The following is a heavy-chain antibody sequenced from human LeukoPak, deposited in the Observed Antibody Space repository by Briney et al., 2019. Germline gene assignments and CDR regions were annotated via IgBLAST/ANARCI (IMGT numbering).Heavy chain of an antibody. Sequence: GGSLRLSCSASGFTFSSYAMHWVRQAPGKGLEYVSAISSNGGSTYYADSVKGRFTISRDNSKNTLYLQMSSLRAEDTAVYYCVKWGATGRWTNGMDVWGQGTTVTVSS. J-gene: IGHJ6*02. CDR1: GFTFSSYA. CDR2: ISSNGGST. CDR3: VKWGATGRWTNGMDV. V-gene: IGHV3-64D*09. D-gene: IGHD1-1*01.